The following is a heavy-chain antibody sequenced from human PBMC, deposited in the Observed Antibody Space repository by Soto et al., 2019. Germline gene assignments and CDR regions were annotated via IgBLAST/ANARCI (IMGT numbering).Heavy chain of an antibody. V-gene: IGHV3-30*18. CDR2: ISYDGSNK. CDR1: GFTFSRNG. J-gene: IGHJ4*02. D-gene: IGHD3-16*01. Sequence: QVQLVESGGGVVQPGRSLRLSCAASGFTFSRNGMHWVRQAPGKGLEWVGVISYDGSNKYYADSVKGRFTISRDNSKNTLYLQMNSLRAEDTALYYCAKDRVESGVGGVDYWGQGTLITVSS. CDR3: AKDRVESGVGGVDY.